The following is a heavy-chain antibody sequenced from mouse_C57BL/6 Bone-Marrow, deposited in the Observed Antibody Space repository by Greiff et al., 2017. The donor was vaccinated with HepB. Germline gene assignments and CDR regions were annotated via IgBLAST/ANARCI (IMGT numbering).Heavy chain of an antibody. J-gene: IGHJ2*01. Sequence: QVQLKESGAELVRPGASVTLSCKASGYTFTDYEMHWVKQTPVHGLEWIGAIDPETGGTAYNQKFKGKAILTADKSSSTAYMELRSLTSEDSAVYYCTRGVYDYGFDYWGQGTTLTVSS. CDR1: GYTFTDYE. V-gene: IGHV1-15*01. D-gene: IGHD2-4*01. CDR2: IDPETGGT. CDR3: TRGVYDYGFDY.